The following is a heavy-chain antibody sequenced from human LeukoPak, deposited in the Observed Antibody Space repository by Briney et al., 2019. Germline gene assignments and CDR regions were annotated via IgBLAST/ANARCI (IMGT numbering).Heavy chain of an antibody. V-gene: IGHV3-49*03. D-gene: IGHD1-26*01. CDR1: GFTLGDYA. Sequence: PGGSLRLSCTTSGFTLGDYAMSWFRQAPGTGLEWVNFIRRKDYRGTTENAAAVQGRFTISRDDSKSIVYLQMSSLKIEDTAMYDCVRGRLGADGYYFDFWGQGTLVTVSS. J-gene: IGHJ4*02. CDR3: VRGRLGADGYYFDF. CDR2: IRRKDYRGTT.